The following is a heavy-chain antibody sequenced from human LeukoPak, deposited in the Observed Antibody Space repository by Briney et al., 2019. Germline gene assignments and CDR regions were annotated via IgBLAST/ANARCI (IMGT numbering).Heavy chain of an antibody. Sequence: SETLSLTCTVSGDFIGSDNYYWGWIRHHPGKGLEWIGYIFHSGSAYYNPSLKSRLTLSVDASKNQFSLRLKSVTAADTAVYYCARDALVHYIDPWGQGTLVTVSS. D-gene: IGHD4-11*01. V-gene: IGHV4-31*03. CDR3: ARDALVHYIDP. CDR2: IFHSGSA. CDR1: GDFIGSDNYY. J-gene: IGHJ5*02.